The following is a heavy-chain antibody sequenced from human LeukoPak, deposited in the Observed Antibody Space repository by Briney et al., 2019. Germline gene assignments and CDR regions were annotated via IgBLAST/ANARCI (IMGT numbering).Heavy chain of an antibody. Sequence: GGSLRLSCAASGFTFSSYGMHWVRQAPGKGLEWVAFIRYDGSNKYYADSVKGRFTISRDNSKNTLYLQMNSLRAEDTAVYYCAKRIQSAMAMGYWGQGTLVTVSS. V-gene: IGHV3-30*02. D-gene: IGHD5-18*01. CDR1: GFTFSSYG. CDR3: AKRIQSAMAMGY. CDR2: IRYDGSNK. J-gene: IGHJ4*02.